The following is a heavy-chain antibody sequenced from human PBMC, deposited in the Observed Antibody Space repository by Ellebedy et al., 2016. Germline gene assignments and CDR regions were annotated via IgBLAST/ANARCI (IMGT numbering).Heavy chain of an antibody. CDR1: GFMFSNYV. Sequence: GESLKISXEASGFMFSNYVMNWVRQTPEKGLEWVSSISRSGGSTKDADSVKGRFTISRDNSKNTLYLQMNSLRAEDTAVYYCAKDPGYVDSWGQGTLVTVSS. D-gene: IGHD2-2*01. J-gene: IGHJ4*02. CDR3: AKDPGYVDS. V-gene: IGHV3-23*01. CDR2: ISRSGGST.